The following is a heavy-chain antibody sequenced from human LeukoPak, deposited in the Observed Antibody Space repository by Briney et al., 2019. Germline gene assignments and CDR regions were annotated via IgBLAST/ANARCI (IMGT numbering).Heavy chain of an antibody. J-gene: IGHJ6*03. V-gene: IGHV1-69*05. CDR3: ACRRNKSPLDEWLYDANKHRNYYYMDV. CDR2: IIPIFGTA. D-gene: IGHD5/OR15-5a*01. Sequence: GASVKVSCKASGGTFSSYAISWVRQAPGQGLEWMGGIIPIFGTANYAQKFQGRVTITTDESTSTAYMELSSLRSEDTAVYYCACRRNKSPLDEWLYDANKHRNYYYMDVWGKGTTVTVSS. CDR1: GGTFSSYA.